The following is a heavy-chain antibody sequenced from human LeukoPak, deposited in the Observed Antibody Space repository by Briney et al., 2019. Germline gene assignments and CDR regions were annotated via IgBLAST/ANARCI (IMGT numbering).Heavy chain of an antibody. V-gene: IGHV3-21*01. CDR3: ARGDDFWGERNAFDI. CDR1: GFTFSSYT. CDR2: ISTTSIHI. D-gene: IGHD3-3*01. J-gene: IGHJ3*02. Sequence: PGGSLRLSCTASGFTFSSYTMNWVRQAPGKGLEWVSSISTTSIHIYHADSVKGRFTISRDNAKNSVSLQMNSLRAEDTAVYYCARGDDFWGERNAFDIWGQGTMVTVSS.